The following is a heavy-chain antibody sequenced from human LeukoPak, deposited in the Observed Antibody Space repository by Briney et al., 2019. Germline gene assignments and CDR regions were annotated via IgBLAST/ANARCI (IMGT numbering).Heavy chain of an antibody. J-gene: IGHJ3*02. CDR2: ISAYNGNT. V-gene: IGHV1-18*01. CDR1: GYTFTSYG. D-gene: IGHD2-2*02. CDR3: ARDRSIVVVPAAIIDAFDI. Sequence: ASVKVSCKASGYTFTSYGISWVRQAPGQGLEWMGWISAYNGNTNYAQKLQGRVTMTTDTSTSTAYMELRSLRSDDTAVYYCARDRSIVVVPAAIIDAFDIWGQGTMVTVSS.